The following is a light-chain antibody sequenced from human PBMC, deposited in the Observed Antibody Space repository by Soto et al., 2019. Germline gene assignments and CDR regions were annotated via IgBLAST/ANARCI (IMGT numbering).Light chain of an antibody. V-gene: IGKV3-20*01. Sequence: EIVLTQSPGTLSLSPVERATLYCRASQSVSSSYLAWYQQKPGQAPRLLIYGASSRATGIPDRFSGSGSGTDFTLTISRLEPEDFAVYYCQQYGRSWTFGQGTKVDIK. CDR3: QQYGRSWT. CDR1: QSVSSSY. J-gene: IGKJ1*01. CDR2: GAS.